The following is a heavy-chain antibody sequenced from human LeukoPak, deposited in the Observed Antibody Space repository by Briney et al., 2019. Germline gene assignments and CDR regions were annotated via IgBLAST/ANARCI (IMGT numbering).Heavy chain of an antibody. CDR1: GDSISNSNYY. Sequence: SETLSLTCTVSGDSISNSNYYWGWIRQPPGKGLEWIGTIYYSGTTYYNPSLKSRVAISVDTSRNQFSLRLNSITAADTAVYYCASRYSTGLHFDFWGQGTLVPVSS. D-gene: IGHD2-8*02. V-gene: IGHV4-39*07. J-gene: IGHJ4*02. CDR3: ASRYSTGLHFDF. CDR2: IYYSGTT.